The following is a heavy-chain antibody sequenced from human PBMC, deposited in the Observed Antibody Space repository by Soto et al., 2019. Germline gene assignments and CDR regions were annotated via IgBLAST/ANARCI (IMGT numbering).Heavy chain of an antibody. V-gene: IGHV3-23*01. D-gene: IGHD3-3*01. CDR2: ISGSGGST. J-gene: IGHJ4*02. CDR3: AKDQRYDFWSGYYTGDVFYFDY. CDR1: VFTFSSYA. Sequence: GGSLRLSCAASVFTFSSYAMSWVRQAPGKGLEWVSAISGSGGSTYYADSVKGRFTISRDNSKNTLYLQMNSLRAEDTAVYYCAKDQRYDFWSGYYTGDVFYFDYWGQGTLVTVSS.